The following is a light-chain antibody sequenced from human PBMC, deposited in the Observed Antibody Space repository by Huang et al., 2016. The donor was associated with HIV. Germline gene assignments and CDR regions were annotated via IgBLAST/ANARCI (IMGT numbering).Light chain of an antibody. J-gene: IGKJ4*01. Sequence: EILLTQSPATLSVSPGERATLSCRASQSVGTNLAWYQQNPGQAPRLLIDVASTRATGVPARFSGSGSGTEFTLTISSLQSEDFAVYYCQQYNNWLSFGGGTKVDIK. CDR2: VAS. CDR3: QQYNNWLS. CDR1: QSVGTN. V-gene: IGKV3-15*01.